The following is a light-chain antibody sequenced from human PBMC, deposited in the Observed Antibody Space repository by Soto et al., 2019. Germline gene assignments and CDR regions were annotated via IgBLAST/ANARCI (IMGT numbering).Light chain of an antibody. CDR2: GAS. J-gene: IGKJ1*01. Sequence: EIVLTPSSVTLSLSPGERATLSCRASQIVSSSYLAWYQQKPGQAPRLLIYGASSRATGIPDRFSGSGSGTDFTLTISRLEPEDFAVYYCQQYGSSPWTFGQGTKV. CDR1: QIVSSSY. CDR3: QQYGSSPWT. V-gene: IGKV3-20*01.